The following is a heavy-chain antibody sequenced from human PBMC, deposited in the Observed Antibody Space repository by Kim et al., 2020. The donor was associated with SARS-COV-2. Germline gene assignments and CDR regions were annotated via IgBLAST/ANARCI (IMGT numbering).Heavy chain of an antibody. V-gene: IGHV1-46*01. CDR1: GYTFTSYY. D-gene: IGHD3-10*01. CDR2: INPSGGST. CDR3: ARDHGSGSYYYYFDY. Sequence: ASVKVSCKASGYTFTSYYMHWVRQAPGQGLEWMGIINPSGGSTSYAQKFQGRVTMTRDTSTSTVYMELSSLRSEDTAVYYCARDHGSGSYYYYFDYWGQGTLVTVSS. J-gene: IGHJ4*02.